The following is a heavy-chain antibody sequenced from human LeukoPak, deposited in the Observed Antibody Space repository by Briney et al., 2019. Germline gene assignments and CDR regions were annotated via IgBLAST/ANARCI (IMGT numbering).Heavy chain of an antibody. V-gene: IGHV3-30*18. CDR1: GFTFSSYG. CDR2: ISHDGSNK. J-gene: IGHJ6*03. D-gene: IGHD3-3*01. CDR3: AKVWSAHPNYYYMDV. Sequence: GGSLRLSCAASGFTFSSYGMHWVRQAPGKGLEWVAVISHDGSNKHYADSVKGRFTISRNNSKNTLYLQMNSLGAEDTAVYYCAKVWSAHPNYYYMDVWGKGTTVTVSS.